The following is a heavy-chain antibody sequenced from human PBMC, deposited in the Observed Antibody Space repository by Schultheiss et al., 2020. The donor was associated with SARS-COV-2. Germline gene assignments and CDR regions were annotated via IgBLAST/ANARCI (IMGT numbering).Heavy chain of an antibody. CDR1: GGSISSGDYY. CDR2: IYYSGST. Sequence: SETLSLTCTVSGGSISSGDYYWSWIRQPPGKGLEWIGYIYYSGSTDYNPSLKSRITISIDTSKNQFSLKLSSVTAADTAVYYCASGPSDYGDYLGFDYWGQGTLVTVSS. V-gene: IGHV4-30-4*01. D-gene: IGHD4-17*01. J-gene: IGHJ4*02. CDR3: ASGPSDYGDYLGFDY.